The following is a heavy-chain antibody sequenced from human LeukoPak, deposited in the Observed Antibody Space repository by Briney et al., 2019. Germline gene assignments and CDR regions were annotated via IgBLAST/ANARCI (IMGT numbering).Heavy chain of an antibody. J-gene: IGHJ6*02. Sequence: SETLSLTCTVSGGSISSSSYYWGWIRQPPGKGLEWIGSIYYSGSTYYNPSLKSRVTISVDTSKNQFSLKLSSVTAADTAVYYCASPSGNKGPALDYYYYYYGMDVWGQGTTVTVSS. D-gene: IGHD1-26*01. V-gene: IGHV4-39*01. CDR1: GGSISSSSYY. CDR3: ASPSGNKGPALDYYYYYYGMDV. CDR2: IYYSGST.